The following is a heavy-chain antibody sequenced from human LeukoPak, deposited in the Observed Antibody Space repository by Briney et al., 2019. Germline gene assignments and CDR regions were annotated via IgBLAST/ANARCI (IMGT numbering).Heavy chain of an antibody. Sequence: GGSLRLSCAASGFTFSSYAMHWVRQAPGKGLEWVAVISYDGSNKYYADSVKGRFTISRDNSKNTLYLQMNSLRAEDTAVYYCARSDGYGLVGIWGQGTVVTVSS. CDR2: ISYDGSNK. V-gene: IGHV3-30*04. D-gene: IGHD3-10*01. CDR3: ARSDGYGLVGI. J-gene: IGHJ3*02. CDR1: GFTFSSYA.